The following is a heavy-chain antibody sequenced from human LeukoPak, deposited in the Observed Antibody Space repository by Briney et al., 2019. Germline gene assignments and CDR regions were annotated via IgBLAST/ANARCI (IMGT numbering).Heavy chain of an antibody. V-gene: IGHV3-23*01. D-gene: IGHD3-10*01. Sequence: GSLRLSCEASGFTFSAYAMTWVRQAPGKGLEWVSSIGSDNKPHYSESVKGRFAISSDNSKNTLFLPLHNLRVEDTALYYCARDLHYYGAMDVWGQGTTVTVSS. CDR1: GFTFSAYA. CDR2: IGSDNKP. CDR3: ARDLHYYGAMDV. J-gene: IGHJ6*02.